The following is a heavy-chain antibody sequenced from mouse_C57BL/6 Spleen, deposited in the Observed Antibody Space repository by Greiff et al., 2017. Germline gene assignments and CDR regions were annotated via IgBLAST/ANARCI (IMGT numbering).Heavy chain of an antibody. CDR1: GYTFTSYW. CDR3: AMGSTTVVATEGDY. Sequence: QVQLQQPGAELVKPGASVKVSCKASGYTFTSYWMHWVKQRPGQGLEWIGRLHPSDSDTNYNQKFKGKATLTVDKSSSTAYMQLSSLTSEDAAVYYCAMGSTTVVATEGDYWGQGTTLTVSS. D-gene: IGHD1-1*01. CDR2: LHPSDSDT. V-gene: IGHV1-74*01. J-gene: IGHJ2*01.